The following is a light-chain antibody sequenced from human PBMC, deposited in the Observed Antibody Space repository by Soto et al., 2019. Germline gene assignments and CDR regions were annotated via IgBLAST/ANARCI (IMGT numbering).Light chain of an antibody. CDR1: QTISSW. J-gene: IGKJ1*01. CDR2: KAS. CDR3: QHYNSYSEA. V-gene: IGKV1-5*03. Sequence: IQMTQSPSTLSGSVGDRVTITCRVSQTISSWLAWYQQKPGKAPKLLIYKASTLKSGVPSRFSGSGSGTEFTLTISSLQPDDFATYYCQHYNSYSEAFGQGTKVDIK.